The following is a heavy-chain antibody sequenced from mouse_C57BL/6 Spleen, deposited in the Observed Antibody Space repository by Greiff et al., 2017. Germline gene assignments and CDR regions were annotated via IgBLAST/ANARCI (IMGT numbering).Heavy chain of an antibody. Sequence: EVQLQESGGGLVKPGGSLKLSCAASGFSFSSYAMSWVRQTPEKRLEWVATISDGGSYTYYPDNVKGRFTISRDKAKNNLYLQMSHLKSEDAAMCYCGREDYGNYGYAMDYWGQGTSVTVSS. J-gene: IGHJ4*01. CDR3: GREDYGNYGYAMDY. CDR2: ISDGGSYT. CDR1: GFSFSSYA. D-gene: IGHD2-1*01. V-gene: IGHV5-4*01.